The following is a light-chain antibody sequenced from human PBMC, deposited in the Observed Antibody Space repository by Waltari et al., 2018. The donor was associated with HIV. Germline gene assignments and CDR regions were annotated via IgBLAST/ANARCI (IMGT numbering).Light chain of an antibody. J-gene: IGLJ2*01. CDR2: EVS. V-gene: IGLV2-14*01. CDR3: SSYTSSDTVV. Sequence: QSALTQPASVSGSPGQSISISCTGTSSDVGGYNAVSWYQQHPAKAPKLVIREVSNRRSGVATRFSGSKSGNRASLTISGLQAEGEAYYYCSSYTSSDTVVVGGGTKVTVL. CDR1: SSDVGGYNA.